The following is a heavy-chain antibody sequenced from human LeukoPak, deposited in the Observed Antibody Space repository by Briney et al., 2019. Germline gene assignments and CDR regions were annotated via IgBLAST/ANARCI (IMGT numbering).Heavy chain of an antibody. CDR1: GFTFSSYA. J-gene: IGHJ4*02. D-gene: IGHD1-26*01. V-gene: IGHV3-23*01. Sequence: GGSLRLSCAASGFTFSSYAMSWVRQAPGKGPEWVSAISGSGGSTYYADSVKGRFTISRDNSKNTLYLQMNSLRAEDTAVYYCAKVGVGATISYYFDYWGQGTLVTVSS. CDR2: ISGSGGST. CDR3: AKVGVGATISYYFDY.